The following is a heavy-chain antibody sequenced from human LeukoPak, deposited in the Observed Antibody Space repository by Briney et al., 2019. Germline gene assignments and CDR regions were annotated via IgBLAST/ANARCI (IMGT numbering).Heavy chain of an antibody. Sequence: GESLKISCKGSGYSFTSYWIGWVRQMPGKGLEWMGIIYPGDSDTRYSPSFQGQVTISADKSISTAYLQWGSLKASDTAMYYCARQGDAFRHWFDPWGQGTLVTVSS. CDR1: GYSFTSYW. V-gene: IGHV5-51*01. CDR3: ARQGDAFRHWFDP. D-gene: IGHD3-16*01. J-gene: IGHJ5*02. CDR2: IYPGDSDT.